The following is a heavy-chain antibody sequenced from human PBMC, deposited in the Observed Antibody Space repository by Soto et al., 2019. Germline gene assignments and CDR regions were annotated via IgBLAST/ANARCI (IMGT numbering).Heavy chain of an antibody. D-gene: IGHD3-10*02. CDR1: AGRRSSYY. Sequence: LTCPLCAGRRSSYYWSWIRQPAGKGLEWIGRIYTSWSTNYNPSLKSRVTMSVATSKKEFSRKLSSVTDADTAVYYCARDVLFGLRHYYYGMGASAQG. J-gene: IGHJ6*02. CDR3: ARDVLFGLRHYYYGMGA. CDR2: IYTSWST. V-gene: IGHV4-4*07.